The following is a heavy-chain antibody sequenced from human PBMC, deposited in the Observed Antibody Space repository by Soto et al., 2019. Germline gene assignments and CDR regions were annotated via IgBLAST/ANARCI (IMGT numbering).Heavy chain of an antibody. V-gene: IGHV3-30*18. CDR1: GFTFRSYG. D-gene: IGHD6-13*01. CDR2: ISYDGSNK. Sequence: GGSLRLSCAASGFTFRSYGMHWVRQAPGKGLEWVAVISYDGSNKYYADSVKGRFTISRDNSKNTLYLQMNSLRAEDTAVYYCAKDRAAAGTNVRYYFDYWSQGTLVTVSS. J-gene: IGHJ4*02. CDR3: AKDRAAAGTNVRYYFDY.